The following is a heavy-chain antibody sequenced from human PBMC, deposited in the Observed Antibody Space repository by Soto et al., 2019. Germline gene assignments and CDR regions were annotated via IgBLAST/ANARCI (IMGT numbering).Heavy chain of an antibody. D-gene: IGHD5-12*01. CDR3: STANRGYDRIFAY. CDR2: IKSKTDGGTT. V-gene: IGHV3-15*01. J-gene: IGHJ4*02. Sequence: EVQLVESGGGLVKRGGSPRLSWAASGFSFNKAWMGWVRQGPGKGLEWVGRIKSKTDGGTTDYAAPVKGRFTISRDDSKNRLYLQLNSLKTEDTAMYYCSTANRGYDRIFAYWGQGTLVTVSS. CDR1: GFSFNKAW.